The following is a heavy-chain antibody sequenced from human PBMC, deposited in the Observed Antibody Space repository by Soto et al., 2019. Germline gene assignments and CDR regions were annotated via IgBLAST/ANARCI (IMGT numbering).Heavy chain of an antibody. V-gene: IGHV1-46*01. J-gene: IGHJ6*02. D-gene: IGHD6-19*01. Sequence: GASVKVSCKASVYTFTSYYMYWVRQAPGQGLEWMGIINPSGGSTSYAQKFQGRLTMTRDSSTTTVYMELSSLRSEDTAVYYCQRGIAVAGSSAPYYYYGLDVWGQGTTVTVSS. CDR2: INPSGGST. CDR3: QRGIAVAGSSAPYYYYGLDV. CDR1: VYTFTSYY.